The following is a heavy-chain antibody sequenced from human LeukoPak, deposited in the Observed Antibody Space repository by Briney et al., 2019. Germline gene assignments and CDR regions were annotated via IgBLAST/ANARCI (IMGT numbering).Heavy chain of an antibody. Sequence: SETLSLTCAVYGESFSGYYWSWIRQPPGKGVEWIGEINHSGSTNYNPSLKSRVTISVDTSKNQFSLKLSSVTAADTAVNYCARGARRGMVVVPAATKYYFDYWGQGTLVTVSS. CDR1: GESFSGYY. J-gene: IGHJ4*02. D-gene: IGHD2-2*01. CDR3: ARGARRGMVVVPAATKYYFDY. CDR2: INHSGST. V-gene: IGHV4-34*01.